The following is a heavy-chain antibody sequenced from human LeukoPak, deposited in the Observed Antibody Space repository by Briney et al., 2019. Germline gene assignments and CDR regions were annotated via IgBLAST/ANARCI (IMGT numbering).Heavy chain of an antibody. Sequence: GGSLRPSCAASGFTFSSYAMSWVRQAPGKGLEWVSVISGSGGSTNYADSVKGRFSISRDNSKNTLYLQMNSLRAEDTAVYYCAKDGPFGGPQNQWDYWGQGTLVTVSS. V-gene: IGHV3-23*01. CDR3: AKDGPFGGPQNQWDY. D-gene: IGHD3-10*01. CDR1: GFTFSSYA. CDR2: ISGSGGST. J-gene: IGHJ4*02.